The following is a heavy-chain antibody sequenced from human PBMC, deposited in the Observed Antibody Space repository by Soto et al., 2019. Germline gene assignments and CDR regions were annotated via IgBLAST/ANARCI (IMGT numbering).Heavy chain of an antibody. Sequence: QVQLVESGGGVVQPGRSLRLSCAASGFTFSSYAMHWVRQAPGKRLEWVAVISYDGSNKYYADSVKGRFTISRDNSKNTLNLQMNSLRAEDTAVYYCARGILWFGELSIDYWGQGTLVTVSS. CDR1: GFTFSSYA. V-gene: IGHV3-30-3*01. CDR2: ISYDGSNK. J-gene: IGHJ4*02. CDR3: ARGILWFGELSIDY. D-gene: IGHD3-10*01.